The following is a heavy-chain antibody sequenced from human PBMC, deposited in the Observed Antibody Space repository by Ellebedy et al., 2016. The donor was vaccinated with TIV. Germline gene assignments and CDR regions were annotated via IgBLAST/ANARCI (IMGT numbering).Heavy chain of an antibody. D-gene: IGHD4-17*01. J-gene: IGHJ5*02. CDR2: INPSGVI. V-gene: IGHV4-34*01. CDR3: TKGLGGLRLWFDP. CDR1: GGSLRGYY. Sequence: MPSETLSLTCAVSGGSLRGYYWSWIRQPPGKGLEWIGEINPSGVINYDPSLKSRVTISADTSKNQVSLRLSSVSAADTAIYFCTKGLGGLRLWFDPWGQGTLVTVSS.